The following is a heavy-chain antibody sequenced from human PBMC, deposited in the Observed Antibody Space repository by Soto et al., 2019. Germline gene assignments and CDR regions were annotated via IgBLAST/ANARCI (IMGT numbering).Heavy chain of an antibody. CDR1: GYTFASYD. D-gene: IGHD2-2*01. CDR2: MNPDSGNT. V-gene: IGHV1-8*01. Sequence: QVQLVQSGAEVKKPGASVKVSCKASGYTFASYDINWVRQATGQGLEWMGWMNPDSGNTGYAQNFQGRVTMTRNTSISTAYMELSSLSSEDTAVYYCAREETQLPPYGMDVWGQGTTVTVSS. CDR3: AREETQLPPYGMDV. J-gene: IGHJ6*02.